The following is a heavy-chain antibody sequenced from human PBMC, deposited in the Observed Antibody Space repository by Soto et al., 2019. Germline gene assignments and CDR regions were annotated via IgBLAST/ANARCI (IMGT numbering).Heavy chain of an antibody. CDR2: ISSSSSYI. V-gene: IGHV3-21*01. CDR3: ARVHYYDSSAYYL. CDR1: GFTFSSYN. Sequence: EVQLVESGGGLVKPGGSLRLSCAASGFTFSSYNMNWVRQAAGKGLEWVSSISSSSSYIYYADSVKGRFTISRDNAKNSLYLQMSSLRAEDTAVYYCARVHYYDSSAYYLWGQGTLVTVSS. J-gene: IGHJ4*02. D-gene: IGHD3-22*01.